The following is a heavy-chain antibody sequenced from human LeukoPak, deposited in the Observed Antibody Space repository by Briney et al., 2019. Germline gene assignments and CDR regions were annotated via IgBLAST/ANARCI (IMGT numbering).Heavy chain of an antibody. J-gene: IGHJ4*02. Sequence: SQTLSLTCAVSGGSISSGDYYWSWIRQPPGKGLEWIGYIYYSGSTYYNPSLKSRATISVDTSKNQFSLKLSSVTAADTAVYYCARGEYSSSWYLDYFDYWGQGTLVTVSS. CDR1: GGSISSGDYY. CDR2: IYYSGST. CDR3: ARGEYSSSWYLDYFDY. V-gene: IGHV4-30-4*01. D-gene: IGHD6-13*01.